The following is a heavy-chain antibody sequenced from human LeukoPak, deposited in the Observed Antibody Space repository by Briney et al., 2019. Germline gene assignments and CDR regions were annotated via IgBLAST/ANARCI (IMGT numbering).Heavy chain of an antibody. V-gene: IGHV3-23*01. D-gene: IGHD1-26*01. J-gene: IGHJ4*02. CDR2: ISGSGGST. Sequence: PGGSLRLSCAASGFTFSSYAMSWVRQAQGKGLEWVSAISGSGGSTYYADSVKGRFTISRDNSKNTLYLQMNSLRAEDTAVYYCAKAREQRGVSYFGYWGRGTLVTVSS. CDR1: GFTFSSYA. CDR3: AKAREQRGVSYFGY.